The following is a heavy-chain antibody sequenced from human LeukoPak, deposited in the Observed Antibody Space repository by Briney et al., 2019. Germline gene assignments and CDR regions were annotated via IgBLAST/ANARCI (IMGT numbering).Heavy chain of an antibody. Sequence: SETLSLTCTVSGGSISSYYWSWIRQPAGKGLEWIGRIYASGSTNYNPSLKSRVTMSVDTSKNQFSLKLSSVTAADTAVYYCARGKHIVVVTAPYYYYYMDVWGKGTTVTISS. CDR1: GGSISSYY. V-gene: IGHV4-4*07. J-gene: IGHJ6*03. CDR2: IYASGST. D-gene: IGHD2-21*02. CDR3: ARGKHIVVVTAPYYYYYMDV.